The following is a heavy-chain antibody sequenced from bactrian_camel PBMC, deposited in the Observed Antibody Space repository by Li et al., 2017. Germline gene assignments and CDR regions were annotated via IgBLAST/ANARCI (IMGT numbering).Heavy chain of an antibody. CDR1: GYTSRYC. CDR2: IDNSGEI. D-gene: IGHD1*01. V-gene: IGHV3S53*01. Sequence: HVQLVESGGGSVQAGGSLRLSCAASGYTSRYCMGWFRQAPGREREGVAAIDNSGEIIYADSVKGRFTVAQDSAKNTVNLELNNLKTEDTAVYYCAASRPGLISVCQTPYIKRLGLEGQGTQVTVS. J-gene: IGHJ4*01.